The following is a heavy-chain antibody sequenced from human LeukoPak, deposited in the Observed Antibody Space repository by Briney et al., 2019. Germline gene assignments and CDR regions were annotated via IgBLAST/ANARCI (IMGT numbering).Heavy chain of an antibody. D-gene: IGHD3-22*01. CDR2: IFYSGST. CDR3: ARLKYYYDASGYRAEYFQH. CDR1: GGSISSYY. V-gene: IGHV4-59*01. Sequence: SETLSLTCAVSGGSISSYYWSWIRQPPGKGLEWIGYIFYSGSTNYNPSLESRVTISVYTSKNQFSLKLSSVTAADTAVYYCARLKYYYDASGYRAEYFQHWGQGTLVTVSS. J-gene: IGHJ1*01.